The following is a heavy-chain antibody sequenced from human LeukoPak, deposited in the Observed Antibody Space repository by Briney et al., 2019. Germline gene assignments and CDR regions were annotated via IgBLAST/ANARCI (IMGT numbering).Heavy chain of an antibody. Sequence: KPSETLSLTCAAYGGSFSGYYWSWIRQPPGKGLEWLGEINNSGSTNYNLSLKSRVTISVDTSKNQFSLQLSSVTAADTAVYYCARGRWWLRSWYFDYWRQGTLVTVSS. D-gene: IGHD5-12*01. V-gene: IGHV4-34*01. CDR3: ARGRWWLRSWYFDY. CDR2: INNSGST. J-gene: IGHJ4*02. CDR1: GGSFSGYY.